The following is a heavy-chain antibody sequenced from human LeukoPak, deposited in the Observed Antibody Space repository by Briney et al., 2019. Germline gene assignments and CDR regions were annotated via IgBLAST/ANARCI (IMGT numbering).Heavy chain of an antibody. CDR3: ARGVAALVSNWFDP. CDR2: INHSGST. D-gene: IGHD6-6*01. V-gene: IGHV4-34*01. CDR1: GGSFSGYY. Sequence: PSETLSLTCAVYGGSFSGYYWSRIRQPPGKGLEWIGEINHSGSTNYNPSLKSRVTISVDTSKNQFSLKLSSVTAVDTAVYYCARGVAALVSNWFDPWGQGTLVTVSS. J-gene: IGHJ5*02.